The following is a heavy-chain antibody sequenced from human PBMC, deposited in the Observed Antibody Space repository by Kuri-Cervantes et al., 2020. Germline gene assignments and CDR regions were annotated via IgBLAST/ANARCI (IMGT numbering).Heavy chain of an antibody. CDR1: GDTFSSYA. Sequence: SVKVSCKASGDTFSSYAISWVRQAPGQGLEWMGGIIPIFGTANYAQKFQGRVTITADESTSTAYMELSSLRSEDTAVYYCARNGVQWQRTWFDPWGQGTLVTVSS. D-gene: IGHD1-26*01. CDR2: IIPIFGTA. CDR3: ARNGVQWQRTWFDP. V-gene: IGHV1-69*13. J-gene: IGHJ5*02.